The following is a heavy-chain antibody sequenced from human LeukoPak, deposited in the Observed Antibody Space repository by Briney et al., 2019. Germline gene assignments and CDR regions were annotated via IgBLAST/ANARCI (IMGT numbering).Heavy chain of an antibody. CDR1: GGSISSSSYY. CDR3: ARHYYYDSSGYYNY. D-gene: IGHD3-22*01. Sequence: SETLSLNCTVSGGSISSSSYYWGWIRQPPGKGLEWIGSIYYSGSTYYNPSLKSRVTISVDTSKNQFSLKLSSVTAADTAVYYCARHYYYDSSGYYNYWGQGTLVTVSS. CDR2: IYYSGST. V-gene: IGHV4-39*01. J-gene: IGHJ4*02.